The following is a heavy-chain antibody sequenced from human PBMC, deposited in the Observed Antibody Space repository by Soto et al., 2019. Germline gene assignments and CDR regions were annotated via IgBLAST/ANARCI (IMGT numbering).Heavy chain of an antibody. V-gene: IGHV1-18*01. D-gene: IGHD2-8*01. Sequence: ASVTVSCQASGSTFTSYGISWVRQAPGQGLEWMGWISAYNGNTNYAQKLQGRVTMTTDTSKNQFPLKLSSVTAADTAVYYCAGGRDIVLMVYAWSLNGGAFDIWGQGTMVTVSS. CDR2: ISAYNGNT. J-gene: IGHJ3*02. CDR3: AGGRDIVLMVYAWSLNGGAFDI. CDR1: GSTFTSYG.